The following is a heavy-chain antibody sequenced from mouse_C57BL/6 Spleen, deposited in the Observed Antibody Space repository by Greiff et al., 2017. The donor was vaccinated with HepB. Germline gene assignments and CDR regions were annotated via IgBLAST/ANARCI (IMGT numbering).Heavy chain of an antibody. V-gene: IGHV3-1*01. J-gene: IGHJ3*01. Sequence: EVKLVESGPGMVKPSQSLSLTCTVTGYSITSGYDWHWIRHFPGNKLEWMGYISYSGSTNYNPSLKSRISITHDTSKNHFFLKLNSVTTEDTATYYCAREKRGGGFAYWGQGTLVTVSA. D-gene: IGHD1-1*02. CDR2: ISYSGST. CDR1: GYSITSGYD. CDR3: AREKRGGGFAY.